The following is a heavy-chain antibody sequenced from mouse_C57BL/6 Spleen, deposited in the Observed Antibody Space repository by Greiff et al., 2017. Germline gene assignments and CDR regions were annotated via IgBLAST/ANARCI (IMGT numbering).Heavy chain of an antibody. CDR3: ARGTTVVAHYYAMDY. CDR2: IYPRSGNT. Sequence: VKLQQSGAELARPGASVKLSCKASGYTFTSYGISWVKQRTGQGLEWIGEIYPRSGNTYYNEKFKGKATLTADKSSSTAYMELRSLTSEDSAVYFCARGTTVVAHYYAMDYWGQGTSVTVSS. V-gene: IGHV1-81*01. J-gene: IGHJ4*01. CDR1: GYTFTSYG. D-gene: IGHD1-1*01.